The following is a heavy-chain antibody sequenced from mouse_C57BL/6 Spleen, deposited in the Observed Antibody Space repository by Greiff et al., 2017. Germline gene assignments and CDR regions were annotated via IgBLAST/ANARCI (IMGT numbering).Heavy chain of an antibody. V-gene: IGHV5-9*01. CDR2: ISGGGGNT. J-gene: IGHJ3*01. CDR1: GFTFSSYT. CDR3: ARHGDSWFAY. Sequence: EVKVVESGGGLVKPGGSLKLSCAASGFTFSSYTMSWVRQTPEKRLEWVATISGGGGNTYYPDSVKGRFTISRDNAKNTLYLQMSSLRSEDTALYYCARHGDSWFAYWGQGTLVTVSA.